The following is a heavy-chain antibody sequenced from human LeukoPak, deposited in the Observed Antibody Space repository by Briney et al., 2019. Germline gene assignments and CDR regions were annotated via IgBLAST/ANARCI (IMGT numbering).Heavy chain of an antibody. V-gene: IGHV4-59*08. CDR2: IYYSGST. Sequence: SETLSLTCAVYGGSFSGYYWSWIRQPPGKGLEWIGYIYYSGSTNYNPSLKSRVTISVDTSKNQFSLKLSSVTAADTAVYYCARLIRIVGATRDTYYFDYWGQGTLVTVSS. J-gene: IGHJ4*02. D-gene: IGHD1-26*01. CDR3: ARLIRIVGATRDTYYFDY. CDR1: GGSFSGYY.